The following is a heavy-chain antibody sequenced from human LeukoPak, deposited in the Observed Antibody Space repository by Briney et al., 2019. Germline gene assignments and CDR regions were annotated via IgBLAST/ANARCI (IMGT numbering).Heavy chain of an antibody. CDR3: ARDAWLVGATNLYYFDH. J-gene: IGHJ4*02. CDR2: INPKSGVT. V-gene: IGHV1-2*02. CDR1: KYTFTDYY. D-gene: IGHD1-26*01. Sequence: ASVKVSCKASKYTFTDYYMHWVRLAPGQGLEWLGWINPKSGVTNYAQKFQGRVTMTGDPSISSAYMELNSLRSDDTAVYYCARDAWLVGATNLYYFDHWGQGTLVTVSS.